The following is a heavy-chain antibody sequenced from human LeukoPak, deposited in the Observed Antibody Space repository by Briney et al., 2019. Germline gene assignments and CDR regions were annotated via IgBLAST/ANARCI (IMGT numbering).Heavy chain of an antibody. J-gene: IGHJ6*02. D-gene: IGHD4-17*01. CDR1: GYTFTGYY. CDR3: ARALGYGDYVGLTNYYYYYGMDV. CDR2: INPNSGGT. Sequence: ASVKVSCKASGYTFTGYYMHWVRQAPGQGLEWVGWINPNSGGTNYAQKFQGRVTMTRDTSISTAYMELSRLRSDDTAVYYCARALGYGDYVGLTNYYYYYGMDVWGQGTTVTVSS. V-gene: IGHV1-2*02.